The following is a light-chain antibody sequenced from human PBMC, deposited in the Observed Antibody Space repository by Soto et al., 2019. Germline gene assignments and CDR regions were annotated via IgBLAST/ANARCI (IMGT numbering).Light chain of an antibody. Sequence: SYDLTEPPSVSVAPCQTARITYGANNIVSKSVHWYQQKPGQAPVVVVYDDSDRPSGIPERFSGSNSGNTATLTISRVEAGDEAEYYCQVWDSGSDHYVFGIGTKVTVL. CDR1: NIVSKS. CDR2: DDS. J-gene: IGLJ1*01. V-gene: IGLV3-21*02. CDR3: QVWDSGSDHYV.